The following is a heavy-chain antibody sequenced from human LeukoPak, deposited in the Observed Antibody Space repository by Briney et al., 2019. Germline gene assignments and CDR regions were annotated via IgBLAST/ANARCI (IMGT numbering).Heavy chain of an antibody. J-gene: IGHJ6*02. CDR3: ANGYYDFWSGYRGYYYYGMDV. Sequence: GGSLRLSCAASGFTFSSYAMSWVRQAPGKGLEWVSAISGSGGSTYYADSVKGRFTIYRDNSKNTLYLQMNSLRAEDTAVYYCANGYYDFWSGYRGYYYYGMDVWGQGTTVTVSS. CDR1: GFTFSSYA. D-gene: IGHD3-3*01. V-gene: IGHV3-23*01. CDR2: ISGSGGST.